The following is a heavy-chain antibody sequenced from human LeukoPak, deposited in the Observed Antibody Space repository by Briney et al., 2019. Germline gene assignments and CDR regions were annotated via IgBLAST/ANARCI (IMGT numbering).Heavy chain of an antibody. CDR3: ARDRSEHYSTDY. Sequence: PSETLSLTCTVSGGSISSSSYYWGWIRQPPGKGLEWIGSIYYSRSTYYNPSLKSRVTISVDTSKNQFSLKLSSVTAADTAVYYCARDRSEHYSTDYWGQGTLVTVAS. CDR2: IYYSRST. V-gene: IGHV4-39*02. CDR1: GGSISSSSYY. D-gene: IGHD3-10*01. J-gene: IGHJ4*02.